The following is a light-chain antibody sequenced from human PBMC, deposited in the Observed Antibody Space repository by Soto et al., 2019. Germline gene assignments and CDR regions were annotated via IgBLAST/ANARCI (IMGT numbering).Light chain of an antibody. J-gene: IGKJ1*01. CDR3: QQYNNWPQT. CDR2: GAS. V-gene: IGKV3-15*01. Sequence: EIGVTEAPSTLSFSPYKIPXPPSRASQSVSSKLAWYQRKPGQAPRLLIYGASTRATDVPARFSGSGSGTEFTLTINRLEPEDFAVYYCQQYNNWPQTFGQGTKVDIK. CDR1: QSVSSK.